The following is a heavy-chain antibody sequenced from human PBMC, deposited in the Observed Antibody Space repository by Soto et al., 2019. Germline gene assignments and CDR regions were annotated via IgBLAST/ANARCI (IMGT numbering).Heavy chain of an antibody. D-gene: IGHD1-7*01. CDR2: LXPILGXA. CDR1: GVTFSRYT. J-gene: IGHJ4*02. Sequence: SVKVSCKASGVTFSRYTISWVRQAPGQGLEWMGRLXPILGXANYAQKFQGXXTITADKXXSTDYMELRSLRSEDTAVYYCARANWNYAICDYWGQGTLVTVSS. CDR3: ARANWNYAICDY. V-gene: IGHV1-69*02.